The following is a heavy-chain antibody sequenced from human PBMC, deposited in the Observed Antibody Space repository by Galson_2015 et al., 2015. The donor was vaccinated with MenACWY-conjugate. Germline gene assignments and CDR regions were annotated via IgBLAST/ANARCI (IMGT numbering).Heavy chain of an antibody. V-gene: IGHV3-23*01. Sequence: SLRLSCAASGFTFHNYAMAWVRQAPGKGLEWVSSISGSGGSTYYADSVRGRFTISRDKSKNTLNLQMNNLSPEDTALYYCAKDVNHGDFGDFDYWGQGTRVTVSS. CDR3: AKDVNHGDFGDFDY. D-gene: IGHD4-17*01. J-gene: IGHJ4*02. CDR1: GFTFHNYA. CDR2: ISGSGGST.